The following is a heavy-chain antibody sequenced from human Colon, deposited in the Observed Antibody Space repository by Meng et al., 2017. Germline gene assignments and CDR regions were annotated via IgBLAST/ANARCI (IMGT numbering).Heavy chain of an antibody. Sequence: VQLQWSGPGWGKPPGTLSLTCTVSGGSITSSDWWSWVRQTPGKGLEWIGETYQNGRPNYNPSLKSRVTISVDKSKNQFSLNMTSVTAADTAVYYCAREVVVAGTRNWLDPWGQGILVTVSS. D-gene: IGHD6-19*01. J-gene: IGHJ5*02. CDR1: GGSITSSDW. V-gene: IGHV4-4*03. CDR3: AREVVVAGTRNWLDP. CDR2: TYQNGRP.